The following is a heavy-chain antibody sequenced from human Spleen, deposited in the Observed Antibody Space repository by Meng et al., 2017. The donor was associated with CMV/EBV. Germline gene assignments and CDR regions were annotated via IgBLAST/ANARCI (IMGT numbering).Heavy chain of an antibody. CDR1: GFTFSSYS. CDR3: ARVSGEAGGA. J-gene: IGHJ4*02. V-gene: IGHV3-21*01. Sequence: GGSLRLSCAASGFTFSSYSMNWVRQAPGKGLEWVSSISSTGTYIYYADSVKGRFTISRDNGQNSLYLQMNSLRAEDTAVYYCARVSGEAGGAWGQGTLVTVSS. CDR2: ISSTGTYI. D-gene: IGHD4-23*01.